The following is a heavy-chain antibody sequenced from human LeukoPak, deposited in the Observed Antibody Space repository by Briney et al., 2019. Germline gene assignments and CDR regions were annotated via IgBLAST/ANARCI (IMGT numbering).Heavy chain of an antibody. Sequence: PGGSLRLSCAASGFTFSSYSMNWVRQAPGKGLEWVSSISSSSSYIYYADSVKGRFTVSRDNAKDSLYLQMSSLRAEDTAVYYCAKAYYDSRGYSYYFDYWGQGTPVTVSS. CDR2: ISSSSSYI. V-gene: IGHV3-21*01. D-gene: IGHD3-22*01. CDR3: AKAYYDSRGYSYYFDY. J-gene: IGHJ4*02. CDR1: GFTFSSYS.